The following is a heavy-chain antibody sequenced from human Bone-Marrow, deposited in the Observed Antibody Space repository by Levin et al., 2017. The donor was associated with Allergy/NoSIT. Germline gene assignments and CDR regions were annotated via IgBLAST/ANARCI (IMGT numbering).Heavy chain of an antibody. CDR2: IYYSGST. V-gene: IGHV4-39*07. CDR1: GGSISSSSYY. Sequence: SETLSLTCTVSGGSISSSSYYWGWIRQPPGKGLEWIGSIYYSGSTYYNPSLKSRVTISVDTSKNQFSLKLSSVTAADTAVYYCARAHSSLSHRYYFDYWGQGTLVTVSS. J-gene: IGHJ4*02. D-gene: IGHD3-16*02. CDR3: ARAHSSLSHRYYFDY.